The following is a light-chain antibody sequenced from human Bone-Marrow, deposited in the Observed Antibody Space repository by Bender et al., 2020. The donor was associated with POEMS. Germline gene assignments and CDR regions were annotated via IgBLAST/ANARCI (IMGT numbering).Light chain of an antibody. CDR1: SSDVGNYNY. V-gene: IGLV2-8*01. CDR3: QSYDSSLSVWV. Sequence: QSALTQPPSASGSLGQSVTISCTGTSSDVGNYNYVSWYQQHPDKAPKLIIYEVSERPSGVPDRFSGSKSGHTASLTISGLQAEDEADYYCQSYDSSLSVWVFGGGTKLTVL. J-gene: IGLJ3*02. CDR2: EVS.